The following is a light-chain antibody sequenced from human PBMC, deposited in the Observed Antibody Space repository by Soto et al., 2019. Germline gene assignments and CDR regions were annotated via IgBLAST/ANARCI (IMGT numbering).Light chain of an antibody. V-gene: IGKV3-15*01. Sequence: EIVMTQSPATLSVSPGARATLSCRASQSVSSNLAWYQQKPGQAPRLLIYGASTRATGIPARFSGSGSGTEFTLTISSLQSEDFAVYYCQHYNNWPTWTFGQGTKVEIK. J-gene: IGKJ1*01. CDR2: GAS. CDR3: QHYNNWPTWT. CDR1: QSVSSN.